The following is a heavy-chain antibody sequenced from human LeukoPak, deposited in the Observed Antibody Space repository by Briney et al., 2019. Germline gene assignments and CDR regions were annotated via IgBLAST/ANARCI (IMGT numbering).Heavy chain of an antibody. J-gene: IGHJ5*02. CDR1: GYTFTGYY. Sequence: ASVKVSCKASGYTFTGYYMHWVRQAPGQGLEWMGRINPNSGGTNYAQKFQGRVTMTRDTSTSTAYMELSSLRSEDTAVYYCARGPYDSSGYYFEYNWFDPWGQGTLVTVSS. CDR3: ARGPYDSSGYYFEYNWFDP. CDR2: INPNSGGT. D-gene: IGHD3-22*01. V-gene: IGHV1-2*06.